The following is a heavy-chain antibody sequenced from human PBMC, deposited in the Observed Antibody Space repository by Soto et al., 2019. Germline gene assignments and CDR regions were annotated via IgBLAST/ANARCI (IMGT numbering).Heavy chain of an antibody. CDR2: TYYRSKWYN. V-gene: IGHV6-1*01. CDR1: GVSVSSNSAA. CDR3: ARGNHNYCFDP. J-gene: IGHJ5*02. D-gene: IGHD1-20*01. Sequence: SPTLSLACAISGVSVSSNSAAWIWIRQSPSRGLEWLGRTYYRSKWYNDYALSVKSRITLNPDTSKNQFSRQLNSVTPEDTAVYYCARGNHNYCFDPWGQGTLVTVSS.